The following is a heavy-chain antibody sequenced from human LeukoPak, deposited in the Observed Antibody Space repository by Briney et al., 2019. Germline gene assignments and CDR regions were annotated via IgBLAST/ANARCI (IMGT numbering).Heavy chain of an antibody. J-gene: IGHJ3*02. V-gene: IGHV3-21*01. Sequence: PGGSLRLSCAASGFTFSSYSMNWVRQAPGKGLEWVSSISSSSSYIYYADSVKGRFTISRDNAKNPLYLQMNSLRAEDTAVYYCARVMAIYDSTDAFDIWGQGTMVTVSS. D-gene: IGHD3-22*01. CDR1: GFTFSSYS. CDR2: ISSSSSYI. CDR3: ARVMAIYDSTDAFDI.